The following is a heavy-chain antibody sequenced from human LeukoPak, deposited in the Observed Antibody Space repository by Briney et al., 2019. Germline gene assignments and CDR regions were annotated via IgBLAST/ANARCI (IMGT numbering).Heavy chain of an antibody. CDR2: IRYDGSNK. V-gene: IGHV3-30*02. CDR3: AKDGTWAGYSYGFLHSGYGMDV. D-gene: IGHD5-18*01. J-gene: IGHJ6*02. Sequence: PGGSLRLSCAASGFTVSSNYMSWVRQAPGKGLEWVAFIRYDGSNKYYADSVKGRFTISRDNSKNTLYLQMNSLRAEDTAVYYCAKDGTWAGYSYGFLHSGYGMDVWGQGTTVTVSS. CDR1: GFTVSSNY.